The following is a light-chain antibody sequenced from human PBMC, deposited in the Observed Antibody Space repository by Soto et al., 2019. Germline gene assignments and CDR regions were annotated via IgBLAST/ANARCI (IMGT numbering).Light chain of an antibody. CDR3: QQYYSTPLT. J-gene: IGKJ4*01. V-gene: IGKV4-1*01. CDR1: QSVLYSSNNKNY. Sequence: DIVMTQSPDSLAVFLGERATINCKSSQSVLYSSNNKNYLAWYQQKPGQPPKLLIYWASTRESGVTDRFSGSRSGTDFTLTISSLQAEDVVVYYCQQYYSTPLTFGGGTKVEIK. CDR2: WAS.